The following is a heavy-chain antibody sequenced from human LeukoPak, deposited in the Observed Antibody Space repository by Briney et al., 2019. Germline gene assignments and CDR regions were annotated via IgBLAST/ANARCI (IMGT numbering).Heavy chain of an antibody. J-gene: IGHJ4*02. CDR2: IYSGGST. V-gene: IGHV3-66*04. CDR1: GFTVSSNY. CDR3: ARRYYYDSSGYYFSAFDY. D-gene: IGHD3-22*01. Sequence: AGGSLRLSCAASGFTVSSNYMSWVRQAPGKGLEWVSVIYSGGSTYYADSVKGRFTISRDNAKNSLYLQMNSLRAEDTAVYYCARRYYYDSSGYYFSAFDYWGQGTLVTVSS.